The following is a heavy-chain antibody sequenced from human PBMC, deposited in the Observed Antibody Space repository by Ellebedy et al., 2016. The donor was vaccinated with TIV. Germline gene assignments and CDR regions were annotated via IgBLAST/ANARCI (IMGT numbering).Heavy chain of an antibody. CDR3: ARAKRQPTPGNWFDR. CDR1: GGSFGSSSYH. V-gene: IGHV4-39*01. J-gene: IGHJ5*02. D-gene: IGHD2-2*01. Sequence: MPSETLSLTCTVSGGSFGSSSYHCGCSRQPPGKGLEWIGSIYYSGSTYYNPSLESRITISVDTSKNQFSLKLCSFTAADTAVYYLARAKRQPTPGNWFDRWGQGTLVTVSS. CDR2: IYYSGST.